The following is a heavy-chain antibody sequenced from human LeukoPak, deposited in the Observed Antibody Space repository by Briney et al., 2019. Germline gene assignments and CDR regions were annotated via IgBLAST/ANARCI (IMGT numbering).Heavy chain of an antibody. Sequence: GGSLRLSCAVSGFTFSSYAMTWVRQAPGRGLEWVSSIRGSGGGTDYADSVRGRFTISRDNSKNTLYLQMNSLRAEDTAVYYCAKDVWDDFWSGYYPEYFQHWGQGTLVTVSS. CDR3: AKDVWDDFWSGYYPEYFQH. V-gene: IGHV3-23*01. CDR1: GFTFSSYA. J-gene: IGHJ1*01. CDR2: IRGSGGGT. D-gene: IGHD3-3*01.